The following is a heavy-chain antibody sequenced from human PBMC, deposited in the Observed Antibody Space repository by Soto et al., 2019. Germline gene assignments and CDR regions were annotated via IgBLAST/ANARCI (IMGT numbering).Heavy chain of an antibody. Sequence: ASVKVSCKASGYTFTSYDINWVRQATGQGLEWMGWMNPNSGNTGYAQKFQGRVTMTRNTSISTAYMELSSLRSEDTAVYYCARGVSGSYNCAYWGQGTLVTVSS. V-gene: IGHV1-8*01. CDR1: GYTFTSYD. CDR3: ARGVSGSYNCAY. CDR2: MNPNSGNT. D-gene: IGHD1-26*01. J-gene: IGHJ4*02.